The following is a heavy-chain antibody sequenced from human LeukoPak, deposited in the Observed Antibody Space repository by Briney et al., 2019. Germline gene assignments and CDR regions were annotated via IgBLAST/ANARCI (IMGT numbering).Heavy chain of an antibody. J-gene: IGHJ4*02. Sequence: ASVKVSCKASGYTFTGYYMHWVRQAPGQGLEWMGWINPNSGGTNYAQKFQGRVTMTRDTSISTAYMELSRLRSGDTAVYYCARPFWYSSGWDFDYWGQGTLVTVSS. CDR3: ARPFWYSSGWDFDY. V-gene: IGHV1-2*02. CDR2: INPNSGGT. CDR1: GYTFTGYY. D-gene: IGHD6-19*01.